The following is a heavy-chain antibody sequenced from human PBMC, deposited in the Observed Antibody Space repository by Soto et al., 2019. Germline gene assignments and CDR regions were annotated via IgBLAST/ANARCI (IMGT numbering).Heavy chain of an antibody. CDR2: ITPILGIA. D-gene: IGHD4-17*01. J-gene: IGHJ4*02. Sequence: QVQLVQSGAEVKKPGSSVKVSCKASGGTFSSYSINWVRQAPGQGLEWMGRITPILGIANSAQQFQGRVTITADKSTSTAYMELSSLRYEDTAVYYCAREPYGDYSGYWGQGTLVTVSS. CDR3: AREPYGDYSGY. V-gene: IGHV1-69*08. CDR1: GGTFSSYS.